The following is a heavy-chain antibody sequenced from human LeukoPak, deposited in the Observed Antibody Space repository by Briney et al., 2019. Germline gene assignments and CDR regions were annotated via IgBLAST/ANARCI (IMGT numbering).Heavy chain of an antibody. J-gene: IGHJ4*02. V-gene: IGHV4-59*01. CDR3: ARLTSSGWPNFDY. Sequence: PSETLSLTCTVSGGSISSYYWSWIRQPPGKGLEWIGYIYYSGSTNYNPSLKSRVTISVDTSKNQFSLKLSSVTAADTAVYYCARLTSSGWPNFDYWGQGTLVTVSS. CDR2: IYYSGST. D-gene: IGHD6-19*01. CDR1: GGSISSYY.